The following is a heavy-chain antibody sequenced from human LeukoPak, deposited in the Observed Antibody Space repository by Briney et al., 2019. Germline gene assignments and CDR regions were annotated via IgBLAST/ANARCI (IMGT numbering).Heavy chain of an antibody. V-gene: IGHV4-61*02. CDR2: IYTSGST. CDR3: ARDEKWLSLGYYYYMDV. CDR1: GGSISSSSYY. Sequence: PSETLSLTCTVSGGSISSSSYYWSWIWQPAGKGLEWIGRIYTSGSTNYNPSLKSRVTMSVDTSKNQFSLKLSSVTAADTAVYYCARDEKWLSLGYYYYMDVWGKGTTVTVSS. J-gene: IGHJ6*03. D-gene: IGHD3-22*01.